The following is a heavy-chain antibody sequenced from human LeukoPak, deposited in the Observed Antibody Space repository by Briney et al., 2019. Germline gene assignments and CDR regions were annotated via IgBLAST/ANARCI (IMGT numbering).Heavy chain of an antibody. Sequence: GESLQISCKGSGYSINNYWIGWVRQMPGKGLEWMGIIYPADSDIRYSPSFQGQVTISADKSISTAYLQWSSLKASDTAKYYCARQEYCSGGSCYTWFDPWGQGTLVTVSS. V-gene: IGHV5-51*01. CDR1: GYSINNYW. CDR2: IYPADSDI. D-gene: IGHD2-15*01. J-gene: IGHJ5*02. CDR3: ARQEYCSGGSCYTWFDP.